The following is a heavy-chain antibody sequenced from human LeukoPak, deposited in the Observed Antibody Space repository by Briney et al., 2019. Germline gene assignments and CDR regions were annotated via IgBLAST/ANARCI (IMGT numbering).Heavy chain of an antibody. Sequence: GGSLRLSFAASGFTFISYTMNWVRQAPGKGLEWVSSISSSSSYIYYADSVKGRFTISRDNAKNSLYLQMNSLRAEDTAVYYCARDEGYYYYGMDVWGQGTTVTVSS. CDR3: ARDEGYYYYGMDV. CDR1: GFTFISYT. V-gene: IGHV3-21*01. J-gene: IGHJ6*02. CDR2: ISSSSSYI.